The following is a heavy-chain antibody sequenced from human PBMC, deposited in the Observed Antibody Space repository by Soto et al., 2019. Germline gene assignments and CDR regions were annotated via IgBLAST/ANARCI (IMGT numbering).Heavy chain of an antibody. CDR2: IAHDGSA. D-gene: IGHD2-21*01. CDR3: ARDIPHNWFDA. J-gene: IGHJ5*02. V-gene: IGHV3-74*01. Sequence: QLVESGGDLVQPGGSLRLSCAASGSTFGTFWMHWVRQAPGKGLVWVSRIAHDGSAVYADSVKGRFTTSRDNAKNTVYLQTNSLRDQDSALYPCARDIPHNWFDAWGQGTLVTVSS. CDR1: GSTFGTFW.